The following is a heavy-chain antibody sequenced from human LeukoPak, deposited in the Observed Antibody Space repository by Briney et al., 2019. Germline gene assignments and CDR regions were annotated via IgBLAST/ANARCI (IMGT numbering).Heavy chain of an antibody. CDR2: ISYDGSNK. D-gene: IGHD6-13*01. J-gene: IGHJ4*02. CDR1: GFTFSSYG. V-gene: IGHV3-30*18. Sequence: GGSLRLSCAASGFTFSSYGMHWVRQAPGKGLEWVAVISYDGSNKYYADSVKGRFTISRDNSKNTLYLQMNSLRPEDTAVYYCVKSQYSSRPTLDYWGQGTLVTVSS. CDR3: VKSQYSSRPTLDY.